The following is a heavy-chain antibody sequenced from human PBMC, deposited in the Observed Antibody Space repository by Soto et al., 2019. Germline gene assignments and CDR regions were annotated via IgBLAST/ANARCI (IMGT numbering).Heavy chain of an antibody. CDR2: IYYSGST. Sequence: SETLSLTCTVSGGSISSYYWSWIRQPPGKGLEWIGYIYYSGSTNYNPSLKSRVTISVDTSKDQFSLKSSSVTAADTAVYYCARRRGYSYGYLNSYYFDYWGQGTLVTVSS. J-gene: IGHJ4*02. CDR1: GGSISSYY. CDR3: ARRRGYSYGYLNSYYFDY. D-gene: IGHD5-18*01. V-gene: IGHV4-59*01.